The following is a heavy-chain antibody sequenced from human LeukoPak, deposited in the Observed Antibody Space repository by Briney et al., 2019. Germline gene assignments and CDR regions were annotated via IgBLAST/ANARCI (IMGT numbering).Heavy chain of an antibody. J-gene: IGHJ6*03. CDR1: GFTFSSYS. V-gene: IGHV3-21*01. CDR3: ARDRGTGYMDV. CDR2: ISSSSSYI. Sequence: GGSLRLSCAAPGFTFSSYSMNWVRQAPGKGLEWVSSISSSSSYIYYADSVKGRFTISRDNAKNSLYLQMNSLRAEDTAVYYCARDRGTGYMDVWGKGTTVTVSS. D-gene: IGHD1-1*01.